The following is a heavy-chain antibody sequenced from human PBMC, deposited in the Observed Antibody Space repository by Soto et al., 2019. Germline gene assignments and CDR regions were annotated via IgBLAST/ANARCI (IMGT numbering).Heavy chain of an antibody. Sequence: QVQLQESGPGLVKPSQTLSLTCTVSGGSIRSGGYYWSWIRQHPGKGLECIGYIYYSGSTYYNPSLKGRVTISVDTSKNQFSLKLSSVTAADTAVYYCARLLKYCTNGVCYLWFDPWGQGTLVTVSS. CDR1: GGSIRSGGYY. CDR2: IYYSGST. CDR3: ARLLKYCTNGVCYLWFDP. D-gene: IGHD2-8*01. J-gene: IGHJ5*02. V-gene: IGHV4-31*03.